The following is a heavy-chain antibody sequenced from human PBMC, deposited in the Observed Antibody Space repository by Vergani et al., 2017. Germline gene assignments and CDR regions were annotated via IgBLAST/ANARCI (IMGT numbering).Heavy chain of an antibody. V-gene: IGHV4-34*01. Sequence: QVQLQQWGAGLLKPSETLSLTCAVYGGSFSGYYWSWIRQPPGKGLEWIGEINHSGSTNYNPSLKSRVTISVETSKNQFSLKLSSVTAADTAVYYCARAASITGTNYYYYYMDVWGKGTTVTVSS. J-gene: IGHJ6*03. CDR2: INHSGST. CDR3: ARAASITGTNYYYYYMDV. D-gene: IGHD1-20*01. CDR1: GGSFSGYY.